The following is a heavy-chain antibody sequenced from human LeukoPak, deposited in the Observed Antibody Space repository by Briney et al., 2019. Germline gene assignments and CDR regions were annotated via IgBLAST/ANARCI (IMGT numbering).Heavy chain of an antibody. J-gene: IGHJ5*02. CDR3: ARGATDVTRWFDP. CDR1: GFTFSGFS. CDR2: ISSSSSYI. Sequence: GGSLRLSCAVSGFTFSGFSMSWVRQAPGKGLEWVSSISSSSSYIYYADSVKGRFTISRDNAKNSLYLQMNSLRAEDTAVYYCARGATDVTRWFDPWGQGTRVTVSS. D-gene: IGHD1-1*01. V-gene: IGHV3-21*01.